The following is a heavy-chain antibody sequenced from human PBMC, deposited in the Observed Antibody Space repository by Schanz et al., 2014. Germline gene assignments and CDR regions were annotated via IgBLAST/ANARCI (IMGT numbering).Heavy chain of an antibody. CDR1: GFSVSSNF. Sequence: EVQLVESGGGLVQPGGSLRLSCAASGFSVSSNFMTWVRQAPGKGLEWVSAISGSGASTYYADSVKGRFTISRDNSRKTLSLQMNSLRAEDTAVYYCAKHRHYADNNGYPGIDYWGQGTLXTVSS. D-gene: IGHD3-16*01. V-gene: IGHV3-23*04. CDR3: AKHRHYADNNGYPGIDY. J-gene: IGHJ4*02. CDR2: ISGSGAST.